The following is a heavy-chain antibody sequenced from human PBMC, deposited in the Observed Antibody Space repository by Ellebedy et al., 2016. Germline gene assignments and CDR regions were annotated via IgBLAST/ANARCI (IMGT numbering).Heavy chain of an antibody. CDR3: ARDPVPYFNGWAD. V-gene: IGHV3-30-3*01. Sequence: GGSLRLSCAASGFTFSTSNMHWVRQAPGKGLEWVAVISYDGVDEFYADSVKGRFTISRDNSKNTLYVQMNSLRGDDTAMYYCARDPVPYFNGWADWGQGTLVTVSS. CDR1: GFTFSTSN. CDR2: ISYDGVDE. J-gene: IGHJ4*02. D-gene: IGHD6-19*01.